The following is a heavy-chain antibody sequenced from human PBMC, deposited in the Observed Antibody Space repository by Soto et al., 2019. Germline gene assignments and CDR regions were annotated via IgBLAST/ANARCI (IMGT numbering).Heavy chain of an antibody. D-gene: IGHD6-13*01. CDR2: IYSSGST. J-gene: IGHJ4*02. V-gene: IGHV3-66*01. Sequence: PGGSLRLSCAAFGFTVSDNYMSWVRQAPGKRLEWVSVIYSSGSTYYPDSVKGRFTISRDNSNNILYLQMNSLRVEDTAVYYCARDRYSSSWYGTMDFWGQGTLVTVSS. CDR1: GFTVSDNY. CDR3: ARDRYSSSWYGTMDF.